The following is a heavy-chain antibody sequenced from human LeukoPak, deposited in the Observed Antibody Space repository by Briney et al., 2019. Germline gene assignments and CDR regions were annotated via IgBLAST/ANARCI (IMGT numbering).Heavy chain of an antibody. Sequence: PGGSLRLSCAASGLTFSSHWMHWVRQAPGKGLVWVSRITNDGSSTTYADSVKGRFTISRDNAKNTLYLQMNSLRAEDTAVYYCARGRYSSPDYWGQGTLVTVSS. CDR1: GLTFSSHW. D-gene: IGHD6-13*01. J-gene: IGHJ4*02. CDR2: ITNDGSST. CDR3: ARGRYSSPDY. V-gene: IGHV3-74*01.